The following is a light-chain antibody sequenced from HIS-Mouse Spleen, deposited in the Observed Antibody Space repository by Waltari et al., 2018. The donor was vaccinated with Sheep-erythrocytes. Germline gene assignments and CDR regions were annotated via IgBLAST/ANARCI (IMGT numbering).Light chain of an antibody. Sequence: QSALTQPRSVSGSPGQSVTISCTGTSSDVGGYNYVAWYQQHPGKAPTLMIYDVSKRPAGVPDRFSGSKSGNTASLTISGLQAEDDADYYCCSYAGSYNHVFATGTKVTVL. CDR2: DVS. J-gene: IGLJ1*01. CDR3: CSYAGSYNHV. V-gene: IGLV2-11*01. CDR1: SSDVGGYNY.